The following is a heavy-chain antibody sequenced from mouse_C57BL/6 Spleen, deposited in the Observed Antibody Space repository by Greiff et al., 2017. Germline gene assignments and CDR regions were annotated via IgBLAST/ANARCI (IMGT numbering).Heavy chain of an antibody. CDR1: GYTFTSYW. J-gene: IGHJ2*01. CDR2: IYPGSGST. V-gene: IGHV1-55*01. CDR3: ARNPGELDYCDY. Sequence: QVQLQQPGAELVKPGASVKMSCKASGYTFTSYWITWVKQRPGQGLEWIGDIYPGSGSTNYNEKFKSTATLTVATSSSTAYMQLSSLTSEDSAVYYCARNPGELDYCDYWGQGTTLTVSS.